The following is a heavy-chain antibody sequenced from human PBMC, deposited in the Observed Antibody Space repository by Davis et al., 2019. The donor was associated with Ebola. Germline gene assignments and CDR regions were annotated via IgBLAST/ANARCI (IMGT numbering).Heavy chain of an antibody. J-gene: IGHJ6*02. CDR3: AKDNSGGITTWQYYYGMDV. CDR1: GFTFSSYS. V-gene: IGHV3-48*01. D-gene: IGHD3-22*01. CDR2: ISSSSSTI. Sequence: GGSLRLSCAASGFTFSSYSMNWVRQAPGKGLEWVSYISSSSSTIYYADSVKGRFTISRDNAKNSLYLQMNSLRAEDTAVYYCAKDNSGGITTWQYYYGMDVWGQGTTVTVSS.